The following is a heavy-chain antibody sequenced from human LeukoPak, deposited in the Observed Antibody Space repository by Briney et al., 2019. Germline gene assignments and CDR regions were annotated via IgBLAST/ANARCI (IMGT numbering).Heavy chain of an antibody. V-gene: IGHV3-49*04. D-gene: IGHD1-1*01. J-gene: IGHJ4*02. Sequence: PGGSLRLSCTASGFASGDFAMNWVRQAPGKGLEWVGFIKTKLYGGTTEYAASVKGRFTISRDDSKAIAYLQMNSLKTEDTAVYYCTRDHRDDWNPGYYFDYWGQGTLVTVSS. CDR1: GFASGDFA. CDR3: TRDHRDDWNPGYYFDY. CDR2: IKTKLYGGTT.